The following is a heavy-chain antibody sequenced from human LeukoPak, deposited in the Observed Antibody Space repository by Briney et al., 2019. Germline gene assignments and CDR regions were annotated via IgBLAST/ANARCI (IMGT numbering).Heavy chain of an antibody. CDR1: GFTFSSYS. Sequence: GGSLRLSCAASGFTFSSYSMNWVRQAPGKGLEWVSYISSSSSTIYYADSVKGRFTISRDNAKNSLYLQMNSLRAEDTAVYYCARDLRGLYYYDSSGYHWGQGTLVTVSS. CDR2: ISSSSSTI. J-gene: IGHJ5*02. CDR3: ARDLRGLYYYDSSGYH. D-gene: IGHD3-22*01. V-gene: IGHV3-48*01.